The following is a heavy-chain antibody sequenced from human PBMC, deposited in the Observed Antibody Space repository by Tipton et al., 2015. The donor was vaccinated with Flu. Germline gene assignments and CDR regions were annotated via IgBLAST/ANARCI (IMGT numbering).Heavy chain of an antibody. Sequence: SLRLSCAASGLTFSNYAMSWVRQAPGKGLEWVAGLSGSGSSIYYADSVKGRFTISRDNSKNAVFLQMNSLRAEDTAVYYCAKWTYYSDSTPNWGQGTLVTVS. V-gene: IGHV3-23*01. D-gene: IGHD3-22*01. CDR2: LSGSGSSI. CDR3: AKWTYYSDSTPN. CDR1: GLTFSNYA. J-gene: IGHJ1*01.